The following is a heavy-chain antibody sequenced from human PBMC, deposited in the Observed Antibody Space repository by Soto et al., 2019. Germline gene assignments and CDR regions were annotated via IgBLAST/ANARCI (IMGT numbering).Heavy chain of an antibody. Sequence: QVQLQESGPGLVKPSGTLSLTCAGSGGSIRSNNRWSWVRQPPGKGLEWIGEIFHSGSTNYNPSLKTRVTLSVDKSKNQFPLKLSSVTAAYTAVYYCARVYSGSYSDYWGQGTLVTVSS. CDR1: GGSIRSNNR. CDR3: ARVYSGSYSDY. J-gene: IGHJ4*02. CDR2: IFHSGST. V-gene: IGHV4-4*02. D-gene: IGHD1-26*01.